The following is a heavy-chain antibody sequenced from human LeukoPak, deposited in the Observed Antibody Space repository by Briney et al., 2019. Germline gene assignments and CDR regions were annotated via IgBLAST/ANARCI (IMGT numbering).Heavy chain of an antibody. Sequence: PSETLSLTCTVSGYSISSGYYWGWIRQPPGKGLEWIGSIYHSGSTYYNPSLKSRVTISVDTSKNQFSLKLSSVTAADTAVYYCARGYSSSVNWFDPWGQGTLVTVSS. CDR2: IYHSGST. CDR3: ARGYSSSVNWFDP. J-gene: IGHJ5*02. V-gene: IGHV4-38-2*02. D-gene: IGHD6-6*01. CDR1: GYSISSGYY.